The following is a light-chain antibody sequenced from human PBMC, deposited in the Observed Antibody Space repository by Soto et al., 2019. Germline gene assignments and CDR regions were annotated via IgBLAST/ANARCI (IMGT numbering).Light chain of an antibody. CDR2: DIF. Sequence: EIVMTQSPATLSVSPGERATLSCRASQSVGSDLAWYQQKPGQAPRLVIYDIFNRATGVPTRISGSGSGTEFSLTISSLQSEDFAVYYCQQYNSWPLTFGVGTKVESK. J-gene: IGKJ4*01. CDR1: QSVGSD. CDR3: QQYNSWPLT. V-gene: IGKV3D-15*01.